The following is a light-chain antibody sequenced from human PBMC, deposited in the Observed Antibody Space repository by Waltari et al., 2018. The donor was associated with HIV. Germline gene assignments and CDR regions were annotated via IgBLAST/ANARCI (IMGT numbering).Light chain of an antibody. V-gene: IGLV1-40*01. J-gene: IGLJ2*01. CDR1: PSNMGTDYD. Sequence: QSVLTQPPSVSGAPGQRVTISCTGIPSNMGTDYDVPWYQQLPGTAPKLLIFLNDRRPQGVPDRFSGSKSGSSASLAITGLQADDEATYYCQSYDTSLSGWGIFGGGTKVTVL. CDR3: QSYDTSLSGWGI. CDR2: LND.